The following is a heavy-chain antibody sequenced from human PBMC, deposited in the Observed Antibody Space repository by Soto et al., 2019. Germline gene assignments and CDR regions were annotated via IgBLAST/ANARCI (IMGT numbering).Heavy chain of an antibody. CDR2: ISWNSGSI. CDR3: AKVTGYCSSSSCRRDYYYYYGMDV. D-gene: IGHD2-2*01. V-gene: IGHV3-9*01. CDR1: GFTFDDYA. J-gene: IGHJ6*02. Sequence: EVQLVESGGGLVQPGRSLRLSCAASGFTFDDYAMHWVRQAPGKGLEWVSGISWNSGSIGYADSVKGRFTISRDNSKNTLYLQMNSLRAEDTAVYYCAKVTGYCSSSSCRRDYYYYYGMDVWGQGTTVTVSS.